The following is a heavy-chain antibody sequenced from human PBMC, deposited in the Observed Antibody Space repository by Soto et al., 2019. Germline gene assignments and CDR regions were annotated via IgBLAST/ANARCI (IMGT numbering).Heavy chain of an antibody. V-gene: IGHV3-7*01. J-gene: IGHJ4*02. Sequence: EVYLVESGGGLAQPGASLRLSCAASGFTLSSYWMTWVRQGPGKGLEWVANINQDGSEKYDVDAVRGRFSISRDNAKNSLFLQMTSLRAEDTAVYYCVKDLTYYGSAPGSDYNPISDAYWGQGTLVTVSS. D-gene: IGHD3-10*01. CDR2: INQDGSEK. CDR3: VKDLTYYGSAPGSDYNPISDAY. CDR1: GFTLSSYW.